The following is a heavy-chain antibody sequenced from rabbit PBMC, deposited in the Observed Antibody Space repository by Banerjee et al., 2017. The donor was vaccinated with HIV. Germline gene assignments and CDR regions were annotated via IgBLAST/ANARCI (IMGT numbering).Heavy chain of an antibody. CDR3: ARDDAGGTYYTFNL. CDR2: IEAGSSGDT. Sequence: QSLEDSGGDLGKPGASLTLTCTASGFTISSSYYMCWFRQAPGKGLEWIACIEAGSSGDTYYASWAKGRFTISKTSSTTVTLQMTSLTAADTATYFCARDDAGGTYYTFNLWGPGTLVTVS. D-gene: IGHD8-1*01. J-gene: IGHJ4*01. V-gene: IGHV1S40*01. CDR1: GFTISSSYY.